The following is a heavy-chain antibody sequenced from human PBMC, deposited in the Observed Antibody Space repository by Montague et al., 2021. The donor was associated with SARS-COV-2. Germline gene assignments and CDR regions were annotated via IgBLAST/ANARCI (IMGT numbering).Heavy chain of an antibody. D-gene: IGHD1-1*01. Sequence: CAISGDSVSRNSATWHWVGQSPSRGLEWLGRTYYRSKWYNDYAVSVRGRVTTNPDTSKNQFSLQLNSVTPYDTAIYYCTSGREGNYNVMDVWGQGTTVTVSS. CDR2: TYYRSKWYN. CDR3: TSGREGNYNVMDV. J-gene: IGHJ6*02. V-gene: IGHV6-1*01. CDR1: GDSVSRNSAT.